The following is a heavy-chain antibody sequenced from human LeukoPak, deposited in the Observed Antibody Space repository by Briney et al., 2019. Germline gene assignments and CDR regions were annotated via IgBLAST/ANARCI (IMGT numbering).Heavy chain of an antibody. D-gene: IGHD6-13*01. Sequence: GGSLRLSCAASGFTFSSYSMNWVRQAPGKGLEWVSYISTSSSTIYYADSVKGRFTISRDNAKNSLYLQMNSLRAEDTAVYYCARNFGGPQLVPYYFDYWGQGTLVTVSS. J-gene: IGHJ4*02. V-gene: IGHV3-48*01. CDR1: GFTFSSYS. CDR3: ARNFGGPQLVPYYFDY. CDR2: ISTSSSTI.